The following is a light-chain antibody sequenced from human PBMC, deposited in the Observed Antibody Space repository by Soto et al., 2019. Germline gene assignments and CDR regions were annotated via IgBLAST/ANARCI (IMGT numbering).Light chain of an antibody. CDR1: QSIISW. Sequence: DMQITQYTSTRSASVGDRVTVTFWASQSIISWLACYQQKPGQAPKLLFYDASTLGSAVPSRFRGSGSGKEFTLTLSSIQTDDFVKYYCQQYNSNSPWTFGQGTKVDI. CDR2: DAS. J-gene: IGKJ1*01. CDR3: QQYNSNSPWT. V-gene: IGKV1-5*01.